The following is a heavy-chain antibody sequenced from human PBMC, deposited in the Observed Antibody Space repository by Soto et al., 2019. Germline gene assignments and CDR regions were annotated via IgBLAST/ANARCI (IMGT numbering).Heavy chain of an antibody. J-gene: IGHJ4*02. CDR1: GGSISSSSYY. V-gene: IGHV4-39*01. D-gene: IGHD3-9*01. CDR2: IYYSGST. Sequence: QLQLQESGPGLVKPSETLSLTCTVSGGSISSSSYYWGWIRQPPGKGLEWIGSIYYSGSTYYNPSLKSRVTISVDTSKNQFSLKLSSVTAADTAVYYCARHLGQVLGNPYYDILTGPQYIWGQGTLVTVSS. CDR3: ARHLGQVLGNPYYDILTGPQYI.